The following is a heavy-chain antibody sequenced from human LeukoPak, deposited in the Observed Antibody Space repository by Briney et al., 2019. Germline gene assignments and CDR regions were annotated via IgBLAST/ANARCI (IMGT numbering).Heavy chain of an antibody. CDR3: ARDAYYYDSSSYYRNAFDI. Sequence: GGSLRLSCAPSGFIFSSYAMSWVRQAPGKGLEWVSTISDSGGSTFYADSVTGRFTISRDSSKNTLYLQMNSLRAEDTAVYYCARDAYYYDSSSYYRNAFDIWGQGTVVTVSS. CDR2: ISDSGGST. D-gene: IGHD3-22*01. J-gene: IGHJ3*02. CDR1: GFIFSSYA. V-gene: IGHV3-23*01.